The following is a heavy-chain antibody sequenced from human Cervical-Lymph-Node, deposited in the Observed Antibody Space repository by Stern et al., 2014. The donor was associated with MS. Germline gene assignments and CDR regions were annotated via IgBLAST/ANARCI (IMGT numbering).Heavy chain of an antibody. J-gene: IGHJ6*01. V-gene: IGHV1-69*06. D-gene: IGHD1-1*01. Sequence: VHLVESGAEVKKPGSSVKVSCKASGDTFTDYAISWVRQAPGQGPEWMGGITPIFNSADYAQKFQGRLTITADKSRSTAYMELSSLTSEDTAVYYCAREVGSLAMDVWGQGTPVIVSS. CDR1: GDTFTDYA. CDR2: ITPIFNSA. CDR3: AREVGSLAMDV.